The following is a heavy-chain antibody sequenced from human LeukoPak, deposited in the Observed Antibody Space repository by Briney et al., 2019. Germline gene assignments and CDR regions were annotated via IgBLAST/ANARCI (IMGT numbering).Heavy chain of an antibody. Sequence: GGSLRLSCAASGFTFSSYAMSWVRQAPGKGLEWVSAISGSGGSTYYADSVKGRFTISRDNSKNTLYLQMNSLRAEDMAVYYCAKVFTVYRLSASDYWGQGTLVTVSS. CDR2: ISGSGGST. J-gene: IGHJ4*02. CDR3: AKVFTVYRLSASDY. D-gene: IGHD3-3*01. CDR1: GFTFSSYA. V-gene: IGHV3-23*01.